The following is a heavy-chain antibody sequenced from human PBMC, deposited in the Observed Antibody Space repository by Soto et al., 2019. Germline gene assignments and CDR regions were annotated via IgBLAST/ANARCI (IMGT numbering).Heavy chain of an antibody. D-gene: IGHD3-10*01. CDR1: GGSITSYY. Sequence: SETLSLTCTVSGGSITSYYWTWIRQPPGQGLEWIGYISDIGSTSYNPSLTSRVTMLVDTSKKQFSLKLSSVTEADSAVYFCARSIPDSRGGGMDVWGQGATVTVYS. J-gene: IGHJ6*02. CDR3: ARSIPDSRGGGMDV. CDR2: ISDIGST. V-gene: IGHV4-59*01.